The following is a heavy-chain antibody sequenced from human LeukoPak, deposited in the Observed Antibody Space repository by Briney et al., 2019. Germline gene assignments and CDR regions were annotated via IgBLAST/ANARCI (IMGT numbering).Heavy chain of an antibody. CDR2: INWNGGST. CDR1: GFTFDDYG. J-gene: IGHJ4*02. Sequence: PGGSLRLSCAASGFTFDDYGMSWVRQAPGKGLEWVSGINWNGGSTGYADSVKGRFTISRDNAKNSLYLQMNSLRAEDTAVYYCAKDKEGRNYFDYWGQGTLVTVSS. V-gene: IGHV3-20*04. CDR3: AKDKEGRNYFDY.